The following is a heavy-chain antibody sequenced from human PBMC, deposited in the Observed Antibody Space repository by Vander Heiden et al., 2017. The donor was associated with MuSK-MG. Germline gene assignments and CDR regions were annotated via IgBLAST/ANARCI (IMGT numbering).Heavy chain of an antibody. CDR3: AKAAGNPIFGVVIHWYFDL. J-gene: IGHJ2*01. V-gene: IGHV3-23*01. Sequence: EVQLLESGGGLVQPGGSLRLSCAASGFTFSSYAMAWVRQAPGKGLEWVSAISGSGGSTYYADSVKGRFTISRDNPKNTLYLQMNSLRAEDTAVYYCAKAAGNPIFGVVIHWYFDLWGRGTLVTVSS. D-gene: IGHD3-3*01. CDR2: ISGSGGST. CDR1: GFTFSSYA.